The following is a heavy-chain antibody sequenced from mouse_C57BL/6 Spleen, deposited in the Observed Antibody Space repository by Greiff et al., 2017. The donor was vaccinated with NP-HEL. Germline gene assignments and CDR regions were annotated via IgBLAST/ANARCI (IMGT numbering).Heavy chain of an antibody. D-gene: IGHD4-1*01. Sequence: VQLQQPGAELVMPGASVKLSCKASGYTFTSYWMHWVKQRPGQGLEWIGEIDPSDSYTKYNQKFKGKSTLTVDKSSSTAYMPLSRLTSEDFAGYYCARSTGTGNWFAYWGQGTLGTVSA. CDR2: IDPSDSYT. CDR3: ARSTGTGNWFAY. J-gene: IGHJ3*01. CDR1: GYTFTSYW. V-gene: IGHV1-69*01.